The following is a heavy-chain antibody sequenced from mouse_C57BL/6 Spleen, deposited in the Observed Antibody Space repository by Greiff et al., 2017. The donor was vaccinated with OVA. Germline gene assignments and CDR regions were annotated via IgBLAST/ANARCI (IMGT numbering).Heavy chain of an antibody. J-gene: IGHJ4*01. Sequence: EVQLVESGGGLVKPGGSLKLSCAASGFTFSSYTMSWVRQTPEKRLEWVATISGGGGNTYYPDSVKGRFTISRDNAKNTLYLQMSSLRSEDTALYYCARQGDGLYYYAMDYWGQGTSVTVSS. CDR2: ISGGGGNT. D-gene: IGHD2-3*01. CDR1: GFTFSSYT. CDR3: ARQGDGLYYYAMDY. V-gene: IGHV5-9*01.